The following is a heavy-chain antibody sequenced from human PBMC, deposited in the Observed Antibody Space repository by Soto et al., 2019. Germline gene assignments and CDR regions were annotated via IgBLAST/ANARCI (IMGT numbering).Heavy chain of an antibody. J-gene: IGHJ4*01. CDR1: GNTFISYG. CDR2: ISIHSGDT. D-gene: IGHD2-2*01. Sequence: QVQLLQSGAEVKKPGASVKVSCKAAGNTFISYGISWVRQAPGQGLEWMGWISIHSGDTNNAPNLQGRITMTTDTSTSTTYMELRSLRPDDTAVYYCATDERYYCSGTNRHYFDRWGHGILVTVAS. CDR3: ATDERYYCSGTNRHYFDR. V-gene: IGHV1-18*04.